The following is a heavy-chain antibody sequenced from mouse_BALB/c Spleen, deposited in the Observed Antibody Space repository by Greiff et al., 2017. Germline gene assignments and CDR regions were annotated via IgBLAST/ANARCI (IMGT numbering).Heavy chain of an antibody. V-gene: IGHV5-17*02. CDR1: GFTFSSFG. J-gene: IGHJ4*01. CDR3: ARSDYGSSYRYAMDY. Sequence: EVKVVESGGGLVQPGGSRKLSCAASGFTFSSFGMHWVRQAPEKGLEWVAYISSGSSTIYYADTVKGRFTISRDNPKNTLFLQMTSLRSEDTAMYYCARSDYGSSYRYAMDYWGQGTSGTVSS. CDR2: ISSGSSTI. D-gene: IGHD1-1*01.